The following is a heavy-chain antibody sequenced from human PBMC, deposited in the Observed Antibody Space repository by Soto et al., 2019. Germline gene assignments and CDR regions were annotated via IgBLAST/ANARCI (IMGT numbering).Heavy chain of an antibody. CDR1: GYSFTSYW. Sequence: EVQLVQSGAEVKKPGESLKISCKGSGYSFTSYWIGWVRQMPGKGLEWMGIIYPGDSDTKYSPSFQGQVTISADKSISTAYLQWSSLKASDTAMYYCARTSAAGKYYYGMDVWGQGTTVTVSS. D-gene: IGHD6-13*01. J-gene: IGHJ6*02. V-gene: IGHV5-51*01. CDR3: ARTSAAGKYYYGMDV. CDR2: IYPGDSDT.